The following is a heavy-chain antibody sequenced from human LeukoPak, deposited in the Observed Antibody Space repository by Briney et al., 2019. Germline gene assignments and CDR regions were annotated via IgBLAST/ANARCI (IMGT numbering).Heavy chain of an antibody. J-gene: IGHJ3*02. CDR1: GGTFSSYA. Sequence: ASVKVSCKASGGTFSSYAISWVRQAPGQGLEWMGGIIPIFGTANYAQKFQGRVTITADESTSTAYMELSSLRSGDTAVYYRARARTYCGGDCYPRFDIWGQGTMVTVSS. CDR2: IIPIFGTA. CDR3: ARARTYCGGDCYPRFDI. V-gene: IGHV1-69*13. D-gene: IGHD2-21*02.